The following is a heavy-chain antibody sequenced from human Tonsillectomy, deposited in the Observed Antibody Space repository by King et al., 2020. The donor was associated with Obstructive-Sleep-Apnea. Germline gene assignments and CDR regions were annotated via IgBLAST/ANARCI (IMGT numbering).Heavy chain of an antibody. CDR1: GFTFSSYW. CDR2: INSDGSST. V-gene: IGHV3-74*02. D-gene: IGHD1-1*01. CDR3: ARPGWGYWNVAFDI. Sequence: QLVQSGGGLVQPGGSLRLSCAASGFTFSSYWMHWVRQAPGKGLVWVSRINSDGSSTSYADSVKGRFTISRDNAKNTPYLQMNSLRAEDTAVYYCARPGWGYWNVAFDIWGQGTMVTVSS. J-gene: IGHJ3*02.